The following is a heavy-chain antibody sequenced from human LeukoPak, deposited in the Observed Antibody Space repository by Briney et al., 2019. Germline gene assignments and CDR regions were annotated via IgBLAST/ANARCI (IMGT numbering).Heavy chain of an antibody. V-gene: IGHV3-33*03. CDR3: ANVVGGY. Sequence: PGGSLRLSCAASGFTFSSYGMHWVRQAPGKGLQWVAFIWYDGSNKYYADSVKGRFTISRDNSKDTLFLQMNSLRAEDTAVYYCANVVGGYWGQGTLVTVSS. D-gene: IGHD2-21*01. CDR1: GFTFSSYG. J-gene: IGHJ4*02. CDR2: IWYDGSNK.